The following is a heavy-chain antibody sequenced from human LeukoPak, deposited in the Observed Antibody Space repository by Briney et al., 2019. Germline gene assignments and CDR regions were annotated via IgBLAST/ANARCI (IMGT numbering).Heavy chain of an antibody. V-gene: IGHV4-38-2*02. CDR1: GYSISSGYY. Sequence: RTSETLSLTCTVSGYSISSGYYWVWIRQPPGKGLEWIGTIYHGGSTYYNPSLQSRVTISVDTSKNQFSLKLSSVIAADTAVYYCASGVMTTVTFDYWGQGILVTVSS. J-gene: IGHJ4*02. D-gene: IGHD4-17*01. CDR2: IYHGGST. CDR3: ASGVMTTVTFDY.